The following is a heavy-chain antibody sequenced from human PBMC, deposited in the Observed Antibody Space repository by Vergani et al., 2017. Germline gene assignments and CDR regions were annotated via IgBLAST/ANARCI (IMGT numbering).Heavy chain of an antibody. CDR3: ARKYPLLYGRGWFDP. CDR2: INHSGST. CDR1: GGSFSGYY. V-gene: IGHV4-34*01. Sequence: QVQLQQWGAGLLKPSETLSLTCAVYGGSFSGYYWTWIRQPPGKGLEWIGEINHSGSTSYNPSLKSRVPISVDTSKNQFSLKLSSVTAADTAVYYCARKYPLLYGRGWFDPWGQGTLVTVSS. D-gene: IGHD2-2*02. J-gene: IGHJ5*02.